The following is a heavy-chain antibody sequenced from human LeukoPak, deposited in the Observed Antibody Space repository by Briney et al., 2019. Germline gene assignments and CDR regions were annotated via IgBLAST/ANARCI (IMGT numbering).Heavy chain of an antibody. CDR1: GFTFSSYS. J-gene: IGHJ4*02. CDR2: ISSSSSTI. Sequence: GGSLRLSCAASGFTFSSYSMNWVRQAPGKGLEWVSYISSSSSTIYYADSVKGRFTMSRDNAKNSLYLQMDSLRAEDTAVYYCARGGSITMVRGVTKKSPFDYWGQGTLVTVSS. V-gene: IGHV3-48*04. CDR3: ARGGSITMVRGVTKKSPFDY. D-gene: IGHD3-10*01.